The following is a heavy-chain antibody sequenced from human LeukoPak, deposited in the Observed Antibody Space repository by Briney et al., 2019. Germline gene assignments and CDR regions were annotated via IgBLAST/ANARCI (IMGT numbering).Heavy chain of an antibody. Sequence: ASVKVSCKASGYTFTTYYMHWVRQAPGQGLEWMGIINPNGGSTTYAQKFQGRVTMTTDTSTSTAYMELRSLRSDDTAVFYCARDMGVPAASYFFDYWGQGTLVTVSS. CDR1: GYTFTTYY. V-gene: IGHV1-46*01. D-gene: IGHD2-2*01. J-gene: IGHJ4*02. CDR2: INPNGGST. CDR3: ARDMGVPAASYFFDY.